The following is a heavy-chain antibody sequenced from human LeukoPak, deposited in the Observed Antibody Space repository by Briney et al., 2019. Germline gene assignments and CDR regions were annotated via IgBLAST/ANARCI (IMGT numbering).Heavy chain of an antibody. D-gene: IGHD6-6*01. J-gene: IGHJ4*02. CDR3: ARDLKSRQLVMGVSNY. V-gene: IGHV4-59*01. CDR1: GGSISSYY. CDR2: IYYSGST. Sequence: SSETLSLTCTVSGGSISSYYWSWTRQPPGKGLEWIGYIYYSGSTNYNPSLKSRVTISVDTSKNQFSLKLSSVTAADTAVYYCARDLKSRQLVMGVSNYWGQGTLVTVSS.